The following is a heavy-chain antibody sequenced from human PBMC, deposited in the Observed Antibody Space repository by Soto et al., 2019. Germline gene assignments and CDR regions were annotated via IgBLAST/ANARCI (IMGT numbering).Heavy chain of an antibody. CDR2: INAGNGNT. CDR1: GYTFTSYA. Sequence: ASVKVSCKASGYTFTSYAMHWVRQAPGQRLEWMGWINAGNGNTKYSQKFQGRVTITRDTSASTAYMELSSLRSEDTAVYYCARGLTRTGGWFGPAYYMDVWGKGTTVTVSS. J-gene: IGHJ6*03. CDR3: ARGLTRTGGWFGPAYYMDV. V-gene: IGHV1-3*01. D-gene: IGHD3-10*01.